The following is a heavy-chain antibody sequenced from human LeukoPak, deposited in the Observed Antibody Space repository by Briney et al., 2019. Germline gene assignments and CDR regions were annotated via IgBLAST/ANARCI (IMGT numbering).Heavy chain of an antibody. J-gene: IGHJ4*02. D-gene: IGHD3-10*01. CDR2: INHSGST. CDR3: AGARLFFVR. CDR1: GGSFSGYY. V-gene: IGHV4-34*01. Sequence: SETLSLTCAVYGGSFSGYYWSWIRQPPGKGLEWIREINHSGSTNYNPSLKSRVTISVDTSKNQFSLKLSSVTAADTAVYYCAGARLFFVRWGQGTLVTVSS.